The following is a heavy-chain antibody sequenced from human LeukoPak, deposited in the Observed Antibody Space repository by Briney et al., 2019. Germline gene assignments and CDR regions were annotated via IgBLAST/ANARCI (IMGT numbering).Heavy chain of an antibody. V-gene: IGHV1-18*01. Sequence: ASVKVSCKASGYTFTSYGISWVRHAPGQRPEWMGWISAYNGNTNYAQKLQGRVTMTTDTSTSTAYMELRSLRSDDTAVYYCARDRRSSSPRYYYYYMDVWGKGTTVTVSS. D-gene: IGHD6-6*01. CDR3: ARDRRSSSPRYYYYYMDV. CDR1: GYTFTSYG. J-gene: IGHJ6*03. CDR2: ISAYNGNT.